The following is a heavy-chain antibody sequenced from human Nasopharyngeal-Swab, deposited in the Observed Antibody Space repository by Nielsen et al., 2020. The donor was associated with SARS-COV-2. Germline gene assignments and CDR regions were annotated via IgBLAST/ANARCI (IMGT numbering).Heavy chain of an antibody. V-gene: IGHV3-48*03. Sequence: SLKIPCAASGFPLRSYEMNWVRQAPGQGLEWVSYIISSGTTIYYADPVKGRFTLSRDNAKSMLYLQMNSLGAEDTAVYYCAVGQHAGAFDYWGQGTLVTVSS. CDR3: AVGQHAGAFDY. D-gene: IGHD1-26*01. CDR2: IISSGTTI. J-gene: IGHJ4*02. CDR1: GFPLRSYE.